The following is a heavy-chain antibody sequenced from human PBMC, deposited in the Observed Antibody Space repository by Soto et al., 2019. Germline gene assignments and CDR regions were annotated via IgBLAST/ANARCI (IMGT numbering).Heavy chain of an antibody. V-gene: IGHV1-18*01. J-gene: IGHJ4*02. D-gene: IGHD1-26*01. Sequence: GASVKVSCKASGLAFSNSRISWVRQAPGQGPEWMGWIRVYNGDRNYSWKFQGRLFMTTDTSTSTAYMELRSLRSDDTAVYFCARAGATTFNPSDYWGQGTLVTVSS. CDR2: IRVYNGDR. CDR3: ARAGATTFNPSDY. CDR1: GLAFSNSR.